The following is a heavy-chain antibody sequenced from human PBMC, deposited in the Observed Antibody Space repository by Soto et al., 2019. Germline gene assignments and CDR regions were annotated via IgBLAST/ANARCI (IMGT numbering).Heavy chain of an antibody. J-gene: IGHJ6*02. CDR1: GFTFSSYA. D-gene: IGHD6-19*01. V-gene: IGHV3-30-3*01. CDR2: ISYDGSNK. Sequence: QVQLVESGGGVVQPGRSLRLSCAASGFTFSSYAMHWVRQAPGKGLEWVAVISYDGSNKYYADSVKGRFTISRDNSNNTLYLQMNSLRAEDTAVYYCARDYRWLVANAYYYYYYGMDVWGQGTTVTVSS. CDR3: ARDYRWLVANAYYYYYYGMDV.